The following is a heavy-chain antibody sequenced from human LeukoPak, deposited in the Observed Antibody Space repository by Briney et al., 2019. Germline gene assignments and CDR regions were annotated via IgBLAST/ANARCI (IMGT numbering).Heavy chain of an antibody. CDR2: ISSSSSTI. CDR3: ARALSFLDGYSYGYEGDY. Sequence: PGGSLRLSCAASGFTFSSYSMNWVRQAPGKGLEWVSYISSSSSTIYYADSVKGRFTISRDNAKNSLYPQMNSLRAEDTAVYYCARALSFLDGYSYGYEGDYWGQGTLVTVSS. D-gene: IGHD5-18*01. V-gene: IGHV3-48*01. CDR1: GFTFSSYS. J-gene: IGHJ4*02.